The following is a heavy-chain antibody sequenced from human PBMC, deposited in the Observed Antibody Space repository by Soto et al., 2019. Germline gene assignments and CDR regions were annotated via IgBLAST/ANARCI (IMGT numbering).Heavy chain of an antibody. CDR2: ISGSGGST. CDR1: GFTFSSYA. CDR3: AKALDCSSTSCYRYSSSWYPDY. D-gene: IGHD2-2*01. Sequence: GGSLRLSCAASGFTFSSYAMSWVRQAPGKGLEWVSAISGSGGSTYYADSVKGRFTISRDNSKNTLYLQMNSLRAEDTAVYYCAKALDCSSTSCYRYSSSWYPDYWGQGTLVTVS. J-gene: IGHJ4*02. V-gene: IGHV3-23*01.